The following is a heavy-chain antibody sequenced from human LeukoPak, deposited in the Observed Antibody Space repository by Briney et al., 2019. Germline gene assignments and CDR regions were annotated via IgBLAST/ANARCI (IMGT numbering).Heavy chain of an antibody. J-gene: IGHJ5*02. Sequence: GGSLRLSCAAPGLTFSNYAMTWVRQAPGKGLEWVSSIRGDGGGAVYTDSVKGRFTTSRDNSKNMLYLQMNSLRAEDTALYYCAKHPNGDYIGAFDPWGQGTLVTVSS. CDR3: AKHPNGDYIGAFDP. V-gene: IGHV3-23*01. CDR1: GLTFSNYA. D-gene: IGHD4-17*01. CDR2: IRGDGGGA.